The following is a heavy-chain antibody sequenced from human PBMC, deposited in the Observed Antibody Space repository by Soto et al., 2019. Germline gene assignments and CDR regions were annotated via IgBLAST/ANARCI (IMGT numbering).Heavy chain of an antibody. V-gene: IGHV3-72*01. D-gene: IGHD1-26*01. CDR1: GFTLSDHY. Sequence: EVQLVESGGGLVQPGGSLRLSCAGSGFTLSDHYMDWVRQAPGKGLEWVGRTRNKANSYTTEYAASVKGRFTISRDDSKNSLYLKMNSLKTEDTAVYYCASVFVSGSYSTFDYWGQGTLVTVSS. CDR3: ASVFVSGSYSTFDY. J-gene: IGHJ4*02. CDR2: TRNKANSYTT.